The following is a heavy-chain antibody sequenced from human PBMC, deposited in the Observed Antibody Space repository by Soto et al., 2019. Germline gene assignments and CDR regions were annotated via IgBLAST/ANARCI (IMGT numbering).Heavy chain of an antibody. Sequence: GGSLRLSCSASGFTFSSYAMHWVRQAPGKGLEYVSAITSNGGTKDYADSVKGRFTISRDNSNNTLYFQMSSLRAEDTAVYYCVKAHGYDFDHWGQGTLVTVSS. CDR1: GFTFSSYA. V-gene: IGHV3-64D*06. CDR2: ITSNGGTK. D-gene: IGHD5-12*01. J-gene: IGHJ4*02. CDR3: VKAHGYDFDH.